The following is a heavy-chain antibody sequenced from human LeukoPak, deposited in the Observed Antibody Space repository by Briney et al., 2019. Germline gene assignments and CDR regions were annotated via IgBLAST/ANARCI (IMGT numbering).Heavy chain of an antibody. CDR2: INHSGST. CDR3: ARGRGVWSEYYFDY. V-gene: IGHV4-34*01. Sequence: PSETLSLTCAVYGGSFSGYYWSWIRQPPGKGLEWIGEINHSGSTNYNPSLKSRVTISVDTSKNQFSLKLSSVTAADTAVYYCARGRGVWSEYYFDYWGQGTLVAVSS. D-gene: IGHD1-26*01. J-gene: IGHJ4*02. CDR1: GGSFSGYY.